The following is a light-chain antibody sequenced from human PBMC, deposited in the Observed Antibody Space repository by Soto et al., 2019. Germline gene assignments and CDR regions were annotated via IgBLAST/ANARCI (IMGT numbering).Light chain of an antibody. CDR3: GTWDSSLSAYV. CDR2: DNH. CDR1: SSNIGNDY. J-gene: IGLJ1*01. Sequence: QSVLTQPPSGSAAPGQKVTISCSGSSSNIGNDYVSWYQQLPGTAPKLLIYDNHKRPSGIPDRFSGSKSGTSATLGITGLQTGDEADYYCGTWDSSLSAYVFGTGTKVTVL. V-gene: IGLV1-51*01.